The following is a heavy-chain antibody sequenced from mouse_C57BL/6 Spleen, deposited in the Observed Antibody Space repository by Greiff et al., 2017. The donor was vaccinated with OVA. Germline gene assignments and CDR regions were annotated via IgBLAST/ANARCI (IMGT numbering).Heavy chain of an antibody. CDR2: ISYDGSN. D-gene: IGHD1-1*01. CDR1: GYSITSGYY. V-gene: IGHV3-6*01. CDR3: ARGYGSSIYYAMDY. Sequence: VQLKESGPGLVKPSQSLSLTCSVTGYSITSGYYWNWIRQFPGNKLEWMGYISYDGSNNYNPSLKNRISITRDTSKNPFFLKLNAGTTEDTATYYCARGYGSSIYYAMDYWGQGTSVTVSS. J-gene: IGHJ4*01.